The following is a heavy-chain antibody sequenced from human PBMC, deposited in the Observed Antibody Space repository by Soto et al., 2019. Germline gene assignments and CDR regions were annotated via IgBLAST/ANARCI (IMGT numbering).Heavy chain of an antibody. CDR2: INPNSGGT. CDR3: FWSGYYRAPTTLTDYGMDV. V-gene: IGHV1-2*02. CDR1: GYTFTGYY. Sequence: GASVKVSCKASGYTFTGYYRHWVRQAPGQGLEWMGWINPNSGGTNYAQKFQGGVTMTRDTSISTAYMELSRLRSDDTAVYYDFWSGYYRAPTTLTDYGMDVWGQGTTVTVSS. D-gene: IGHD3-3*01. J-gene: IGHJ6*02.